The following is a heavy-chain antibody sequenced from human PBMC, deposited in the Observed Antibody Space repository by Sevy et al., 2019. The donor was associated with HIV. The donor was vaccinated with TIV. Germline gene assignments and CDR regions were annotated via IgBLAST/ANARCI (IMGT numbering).Heavy chain of an antibody. CDR1: GFTFSSYS. J-gene: IGHJ3*02. V-gene: IGHV3-21*01. D-gene: IGHD1-26*01. Sequence: GGSLRLSCAASGFTFSSYSMNWVRQAPGKGLEWVSSISSSSSYIYYADSVKGRFTISRDNAKNSLYLQMNSLRAEDTAVYYCARVRERYSGDDAFDIWGQGTMVTVSS. CDR3: ARVRERYSGDDAFDI. CDR2: ISSSSSYI.